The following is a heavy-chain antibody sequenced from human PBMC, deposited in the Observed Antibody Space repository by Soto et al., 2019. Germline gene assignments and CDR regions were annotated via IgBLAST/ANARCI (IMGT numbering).Heavy chain of an antibody. Sequence: SETLSLTCPFSGVSISSYYWSWIRQPTGKGLEWIGYIYYSGSTNYNPSLKSRVTISVDTSKNQFSLKLSSVTAADTAVYYCARNSWRNYYDSSGYELDYWGQGTLVTVSS. V-gene: IGHV4-59*01. D-gene: IGHD3-22*01. CDR3: ARNSWRNYYDSSGYELDY. J-gene: IGHJ4*02. CDR1: GVSISSYY. CDR2: IYYSGST.